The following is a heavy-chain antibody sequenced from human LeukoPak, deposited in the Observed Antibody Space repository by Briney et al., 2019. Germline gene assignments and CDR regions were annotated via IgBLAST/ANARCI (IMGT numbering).Heavy chain of an antibody. Sequence: ASVKVSCKASGYTFTSYGISWVRQAPGQGLEWMGWISAYNGNTNYAQKLQGRVTMTTDTSTSTAYMELRSLGSDDTAVYYCARNRSYYDFWSGYYNDYWGQGTLVTVSS. CDR1: GYTFTSYG. CDR3: ARNRSYYDFWSGYYNDY. J-gene: IGHJ4*02. CDR2: ISAYNGNT. D-gene: IGHD3-3*01. V-gene: IGHV1-18*01.